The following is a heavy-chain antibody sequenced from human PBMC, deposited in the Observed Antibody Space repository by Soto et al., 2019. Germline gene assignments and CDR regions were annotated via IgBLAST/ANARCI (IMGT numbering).Heavy chain of an antibody. CDR3: AIQRSGVVY. CDR1: GYSFTANS. J-gene: IGHJ4*02. Sequence: QVHLVQSGAEVKKPGASVKVSCKASGYSFTANSMHWVRQAPGQGLEWMGWINPYNGGTNYARKFQGWVTMTRDKSISTAYMDLTRLKSDDPAVYSCAIQRSGVVYWGQGTLVTVSS. D-gene: IGHD2-15*01. CDR2: INPYNGGT. V-gene: IGHV1-2*04.